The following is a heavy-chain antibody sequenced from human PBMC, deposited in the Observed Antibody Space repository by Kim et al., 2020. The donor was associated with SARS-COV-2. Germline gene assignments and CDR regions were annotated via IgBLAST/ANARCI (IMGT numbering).Heavy chain of an antibody. Sequence: SETLSLTCAVYGGSFSGYYWSWIRQPPGKGLEWIGEINHSGSTNYNPSLKSRVTISVDTSKNQFSLKLSSVTAADTAVYYCARWRYCSSTSCYAFDIWGQGTMVTVSS. D-gene: IGHD2-2*01. V-gene: IGHV4-34*01. CDR1: GGSFSGYY. CDR3: ARWRYCSSTSCYAFDI. CDR2: INHSGST. J-gene: IGHJ3*02.